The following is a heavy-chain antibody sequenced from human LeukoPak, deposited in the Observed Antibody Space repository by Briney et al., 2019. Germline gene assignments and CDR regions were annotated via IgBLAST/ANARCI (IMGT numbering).Heavy chain of an antibody. CDR1: GFTFSSYA. Sequence: AGGSLRLSCAASGFTFSSYAMSWVRQAPGKGLEWVSAISGSGGSTYYADSVKGRFTISRDNSKNTLYLQMNSLRAEDTAVYYCAKDCVRQVLRGNWFDPWGQGTLVTVSS. V-gene: IGHV3-23*01. CDR2: ISGSGGST. D-gene: IGHD3-10*01. J-gene: IGHJ5*02. CDR3: AKDCVRQVLRGNWFDP.